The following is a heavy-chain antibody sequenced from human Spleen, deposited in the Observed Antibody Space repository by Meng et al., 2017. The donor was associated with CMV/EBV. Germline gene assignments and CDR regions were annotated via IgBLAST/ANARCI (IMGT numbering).Heavy chain of an antibody. V-gene: IGHV3-49*04. J-gene: IGHJ4*02. CDR3: TRVRVLYYYDSSGYYSFFDY. D-gene: IGHD3-22*01. CDR2: IRSKAYGGTT. Sequence: GESLKISCGASGFTFSNYNMNWVRQAPGKGLEWVGFIRSKAYGGTTEYAASVKGRFTISRDDSKSIAYLQMNSLKTEDTAVYYCTRVRVLYYYDSSGYYSFFDYWGQGTLVTVSS. CDR1: GFTFSNYN.